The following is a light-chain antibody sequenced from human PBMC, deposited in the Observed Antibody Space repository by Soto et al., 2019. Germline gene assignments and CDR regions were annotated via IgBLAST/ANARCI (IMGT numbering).Light chain of an antibody. J-gene: IGLJ3*02. V-gene: IGLV2-8*01. CDR3: NSYAGSNNLGV. CDR2: EVT. Sequence: QSALTQPPSASGSPGQSVTISCTGTSSDVGGYNYVSWYQQHPGKVPKLIIYEVTKRPSGVPDRFSGSKSGNTASLTVSGLQAEDEVDYYCNSYAGSNNLGVFGGGARLTVL. CDR1: SSDVGGYNY.